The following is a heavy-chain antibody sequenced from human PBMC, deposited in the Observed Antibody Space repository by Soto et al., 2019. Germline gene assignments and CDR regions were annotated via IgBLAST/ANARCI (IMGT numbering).Heavy chain of an antibody. CDR1: GFTFSSYG. CDR3: AKDQLRGVRGVINYYYGMDV. V-gene: IGHV3-30*18. D-gene: IGHD3-10*01. CDR2: ISYDGSNK. J-gene: IGHJ6*02. Sequence: QVQLVESGGGVVQPGRSLRLSCAASGFTFSSYGMHWVRQAPGKGLEWVAVISYDGSNKYYADSVKGRFTISRDNSKNTLYLQMNSLIAEDTAVYYCAKDQLRGVRGVINYYYGMDVWGQGSTVTVSS.